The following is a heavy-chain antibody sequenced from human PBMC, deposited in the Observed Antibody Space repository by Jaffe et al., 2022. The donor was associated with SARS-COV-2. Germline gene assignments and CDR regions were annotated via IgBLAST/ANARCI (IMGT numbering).Heavy chain of an antibody. D-gene: IGHD1-26*01. V-gene: IGHV3-7*01. Sequence: EVQLVESGGGLVQPGGSLRLSCAASGFTFSSYWMSWVRQAPGKGLEWVANIKQDGSEKYYVDSVKGRFTISRDNAKNSLYLQMNSLRAEDTAVYYCARDLDGWELNYYFDYWGQGTLVTVSS. CDR1: GFTFSSYW. CDR2: IKQDGSEK. CDR3: ARDLDGWELNYYFDY. J-gene: IGHJ4*02.